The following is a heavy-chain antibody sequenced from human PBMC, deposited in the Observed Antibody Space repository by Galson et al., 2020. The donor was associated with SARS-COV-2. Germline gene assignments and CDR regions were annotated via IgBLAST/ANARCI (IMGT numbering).Heavy chain of an antibody. Sequence: GGSLRLSCAASGFTFSSYGMHWVRQAPGKGLEWVAVIWYDGSNKYYADSVKGRFTISRDNSKNTLYLQMNSLRAEDTAVYYCAGEGVSLSVVVAAPWGYYYYGMDVWGQGTTVTVSS. J-gene: IGHJ6*02. CDR1: GFTFSSYG. V-gene: IGHV3-33*01. CDR2: IWYDGSNK. CDR3: AGEGVSLSVVVAAPWGYYYYGMDV. D-gene: IGHD2-15*01.